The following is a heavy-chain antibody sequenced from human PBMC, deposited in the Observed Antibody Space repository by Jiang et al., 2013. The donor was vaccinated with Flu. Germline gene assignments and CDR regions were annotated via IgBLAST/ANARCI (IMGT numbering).Heavy chain of an antibody. V-gene: IGHV3-23*01. J-gene: IGHJ4*02. CDR3: AHSSSGSTFDY. D-gene: IGHD6-13*01. CDR2: IRRSDGST. Sequence: GLVQPGGSLRLSCAASGFTFTTYAMTWVRQAPGKGPEWVSAIRRSDGSTYYADSVKGRFAISSDNSENTLFLQMNSLRAEDTAVYYCAHSSSGSTFDYWGQGTLVTVSS. CDR1: GFTFTTYA.